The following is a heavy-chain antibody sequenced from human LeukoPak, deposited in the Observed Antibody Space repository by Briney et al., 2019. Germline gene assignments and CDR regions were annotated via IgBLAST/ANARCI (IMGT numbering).Heavy chain of an antibody. CDR3: ARLTMIVGSDAFDI. CDR2: IYPGDSDT. CDR1: GYSFTSYW. V-gene: IGHV5-51*01. D-gene: IGHD3-22*01. Sequence: GESLKISCKGSGYSFTSYWIGWVRQMPGKGLEWMGIIYPGDSDTRYSPSFQGQVTISADKSISTAYLQWSSLKASDTAMYYCARLTMIVGSDAFDIWGKGQWSPSLQ. J-gene: IGHJ3*02.